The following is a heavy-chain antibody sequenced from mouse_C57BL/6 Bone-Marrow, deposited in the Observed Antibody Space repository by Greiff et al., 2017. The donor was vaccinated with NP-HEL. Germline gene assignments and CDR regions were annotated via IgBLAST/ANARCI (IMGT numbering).Heavy chain of an antibody. Sequence: QVQLQQSGAELVKPGASVKISCKASGYAFSSYWMNWVKRRPGKGLEWIGQIYPGDGDTNYNGKFKGKATLTADKSSSTAYMQLSSLTSEDSAVYFCARFLYGYAFDYWGQGTTLTVSS. D-gene: IGHD2-2*01. CDR2: IYPGDGDT. CDR3: ARFLYGYAFDY. J-gene: IGHJ2*01. V-gene: IGHV1-80*01. CDR1: GYAFSSYW.